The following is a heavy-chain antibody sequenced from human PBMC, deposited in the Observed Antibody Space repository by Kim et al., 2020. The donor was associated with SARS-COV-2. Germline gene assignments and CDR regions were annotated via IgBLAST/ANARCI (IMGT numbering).Heavy chain of an antibody. CDR3: AKDDGSWGTTGTWFDS. CDR2: ISWDSGRT. Sequence: GGSLRLSCAASGFNFGDYAMHWIRQTPGKGLEWVAAISWDSGRTEYADSVKGRFSISRDNAKNSLHLQMNGLKTEDTALYFCAKDDGSWGTTGTWFDSGGKGPQATV. J-gene: IGHJ5*01. CDR1: GFNFGDYA. V-gene: IGHV3-9*01. D-gene: IGHD1-1*01.